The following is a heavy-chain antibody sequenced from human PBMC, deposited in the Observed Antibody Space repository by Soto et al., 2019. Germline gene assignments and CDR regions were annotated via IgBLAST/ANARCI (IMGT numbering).Heavy chain of an antibody. CDR3: AREAVAGPGGAFDI. D-gene: IGHD6-19*01. Sequence: SVKVSCKASGGTFSSYAISWVRQAPGQGLEWMGGIIPIFGTANYAQKFQGRVTITADESTSTAYMELSSLRSEDTAVYYCAREAVAGPGGAFDIWGQGTMVTVSS. CDR1: GGTFSSYA. J-gene: IGHJ3*02. CDR2: IIPIFGTA. V-gene: IGHV1-69*13.